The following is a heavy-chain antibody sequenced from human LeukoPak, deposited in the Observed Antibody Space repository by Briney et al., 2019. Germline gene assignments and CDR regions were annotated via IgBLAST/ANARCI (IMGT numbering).Heavy chain of an antibody. CDR3: TKDEIQGAVAAGPGS. Sequence: GGSLRLSCTASGFTFSSYGIHWVRQAPGKGLEWVAFIQNDGTNKYYVDSVKGRFTISRDNSKNTVYLQMNSLRAEDTAVYHCTKDEIQGAVAAGPGSWGQGTLVTVSS. CDR2: IQNDGTNK. J-gene: IGHJ5*02. CDR1: GFTFSSYG. V-gene: IGHV3-30*02. D-gene: IGHD6-13*01.